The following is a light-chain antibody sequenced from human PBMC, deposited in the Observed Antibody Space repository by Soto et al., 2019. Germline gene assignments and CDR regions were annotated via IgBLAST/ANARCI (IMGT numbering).Light chain of an antibody. CDR3: QQYGSSTPIT. CDR2: GAS. CDR1: QSVSSSY. V-gene: IGKV3-20*01. Sequence: EIVLTQSPGTLSLSPGERATLSCRASQSVSSSYLAWYQQKPGQAPRLLIYGASGRATGIPDRFSGSGSGTDFTLTISSLEPEDFAVYYCQQYGSSTPITFGPGTKVDI. J-gene: IGKJ3*01.